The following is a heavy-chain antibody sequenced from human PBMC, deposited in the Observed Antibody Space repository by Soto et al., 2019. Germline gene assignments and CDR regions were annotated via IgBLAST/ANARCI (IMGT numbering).Heavy chain of an antibody. J-gene: IGHJ3*02. V-gene: IGHV4-4*08. D-gene: IGHD1-1*01. Sequence: QVQLQESGPGLVKPSETLSLTCTVSGGSITSFFWSWVRQPPGKGLEWIAYISSSGSTKYNPSLTSRVTLSLDTSKNQFSLRSSSVTAADTAVYFCARLAPRDGDPKTVRAFDIWGQGTMITVSS. CDR1: GGSITSFF. CDR3: ARLAPRDGDPKTVRAFDI. CDR2: ISSSGST.